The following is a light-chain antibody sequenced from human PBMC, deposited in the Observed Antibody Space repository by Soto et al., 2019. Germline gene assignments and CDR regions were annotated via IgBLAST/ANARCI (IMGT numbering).Light chain of an antibody. CDR2: GNR. CDR3: QSYDSSLSGSKVV. Sequence: QSALTQPPSVSGAPGQRVTISCTGSSSNIGAGYDVHWYQQLPGTAPKLVIYGNRNRPSGVPDRFSGSKSGTSASLAITGLQAEDEADYYCQSYDSSLSGSKVVFG. J-gene: IGLJ2*01. CDR1: SSNIGAGYD. V-gene: IGLV1-40*01.